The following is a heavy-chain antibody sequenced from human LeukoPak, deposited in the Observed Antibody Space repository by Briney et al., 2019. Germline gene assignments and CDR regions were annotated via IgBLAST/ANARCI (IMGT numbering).Heavy chain of an antibody. V-gene: IGHV4-34*01. Sequence: SETLSLTCAVSGGSFSGYYWSWIRQLPGKGLEWIGEINHSGSTNYNPSLKSRVTISVDTSKNQFSLKLSSVTAADTAVYYCARASRFLAPGWFDPWGQGTLVTVSS. CDR1: GGSFSGYY. D-gene: IGHD3-3*01. J-gene: IGHJ5*02. CDR2: INHSGST. CDR3: ARASRFLAPGWFDP.